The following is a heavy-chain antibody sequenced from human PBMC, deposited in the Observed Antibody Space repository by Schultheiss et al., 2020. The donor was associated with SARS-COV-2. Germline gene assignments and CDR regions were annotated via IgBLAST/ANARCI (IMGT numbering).Heavy chain of an antibody. CDR1: GGTFSSYA. Sequence: SVKVSCKASGGTFSSYAISWVRQAPGQGLEWMGGIIPIFGTANYAQKFQGRVTITADESTSTAYMELSSLRSEDTAVYYCARDDGARSPNDYSISNQKLDYWGQGTLVTVS. D-gene: IGHD4-11*01. J-gene: IGHJ4*02. V-gene: IGHV1-69*13. CDR3: ARDDGARSPNDYSISNQKLDY. CDR2: IIPIFGTA.